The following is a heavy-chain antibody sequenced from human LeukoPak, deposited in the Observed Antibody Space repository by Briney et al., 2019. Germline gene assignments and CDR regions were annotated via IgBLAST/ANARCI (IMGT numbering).Heavy chain of an antibody. D-gene: IGHD6-13*01. CDR1: GGPISSYY. V-gene: IGHV4-59*01. Sequence: PSETLSLTCTVSGGPISSYYWSWIRQPPGKGLEWIGYIYYSGSTNYNPSLRSRVTISVDTSKNQFSLKLNSVTAADTAVYYCAGAPPLLYSSSSLGAFDIWGQGTMVTVSS. J-gene: IGHJ3*02. CDR2: IYYSGST. CDR3: AGAPPLLYSSSSLGAFDI.